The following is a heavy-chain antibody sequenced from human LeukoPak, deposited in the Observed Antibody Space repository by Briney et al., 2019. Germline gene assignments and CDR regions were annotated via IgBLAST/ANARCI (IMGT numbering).Heavy chain of an antibody. CDR1: GFTFSSNY. CDR3: ASNDYRDEGIDS. D-gene: IGHD4-17*01. V-gene: IGHV3-53*01. Sequence: GGSLRLSCAASGFTFSSNYMSWVRQAPGKGLEWVSVIYSGGSTYYADSVKGRFTISRDNSKNTLYLQMNSLRAEDTAVYFCASNDYRDEGIDSWGQGTLVTVSS. J-gene: IGHJ4*02. CDR2: IYSGGST.